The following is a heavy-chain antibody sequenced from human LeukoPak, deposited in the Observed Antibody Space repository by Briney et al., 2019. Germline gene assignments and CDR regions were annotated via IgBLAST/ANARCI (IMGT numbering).Heavy chain of an antibody. CDR2: INHSGST. D-gene: IGHD6-13*01. CDR1: GGSFSGYY. V-gene: IGHV4-34*01. CDR3: ARYVLGSWYRVDY. J-gene: IGHJ4*02. Sequence: SETLSLTCAVYGGSFSGYYWSWIRQPPGKGLEWIGEINHSGSTNYNPSLKSRVTISVDTSKNQFSLKLNSVTAADTAVYYCARYVLGSWYRVDYWGQGTLVTVSS.